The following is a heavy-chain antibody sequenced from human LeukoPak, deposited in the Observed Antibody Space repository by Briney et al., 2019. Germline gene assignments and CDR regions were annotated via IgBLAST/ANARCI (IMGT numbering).Heavy chain of an antibody. CDR1: GVSISSYY. CDR3: ARHDYGDYRVDY. V-gene: IGHV4-4*09. D-gene: IGHD4-17*01. J-gene: IGHJ4*02. CDR2: IYTSGST. Sequence: KPAETLSLTCTVSGVSISSYYWSWVRQPPGKGLEWVGYIYTSGSTNYNPSLKSRVTISVPTSKNQFSLTLSSVTAADTAVYYCARHDYGDYRVDYWGQGTLVTVSS.